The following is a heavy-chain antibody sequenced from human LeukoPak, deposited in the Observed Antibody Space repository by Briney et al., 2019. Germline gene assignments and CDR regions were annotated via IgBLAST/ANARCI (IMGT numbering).Heavy chain of an antibody. CDR2: VTASGSST. Sequence: GGSLRLSCAASGFAFSSSVMSWVRQAPGKGLEWVSTVTASGSSTFYADSVKGRFTISRDNSKSTLYLQMNSLRAEDTALYYCAKRLSYYLDSWGQGILVTVSS. J-gene: IGHJ4*02. D-gene: IGHD2/OR15-2a*01. CDR1: GFAFSSSV. V-gene: IGHV3-23*01. CDR3: AKRLSYYLDS.